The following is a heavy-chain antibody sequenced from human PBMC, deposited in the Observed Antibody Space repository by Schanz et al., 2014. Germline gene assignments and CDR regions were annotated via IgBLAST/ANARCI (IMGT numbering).Heavy chain of an antibody. CDR2: IMPLRGIG. Sequence: QVHLVQSGAEVKKPGSSVKVSCKASGGTFSSYTISWIRQAPGQGLEWLGRIMPLRGIGNNAWKFQDRLTITADKSMNITYMELSSLGTEDTAVYYCTRLRRADPNGFDVWGQGTTVTVS. D-gene: IGHD6-19*01. V-gene: IGHV1-69*02. CDR1: GGTFSSYT. J-gene: IGHJ6*02. CDR3: TRLRRADPNGFDV.